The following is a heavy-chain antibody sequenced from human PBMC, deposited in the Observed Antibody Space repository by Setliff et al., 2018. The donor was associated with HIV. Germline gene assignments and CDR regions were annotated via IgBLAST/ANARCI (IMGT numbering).Heavy chain of an antibody. V-gene: IGHV1-69*13. Sequence: SVKVSCKASGDTFSSYSITWVRQAPGQGLEWMGGIIPFFNTANYAQKFQGRVTITADESTSTVYMELSSLGFEDTAVYYCARGSGGYCSGGSCYFGFGLALWGQGTTVTVSS. CDR2: IIPFFNTA. D-gene: IGHD2-15*01. CDR1: GDTFSSYS. J-gene: IGHJ6*02. CDR3: ARGSGGYCSGGSCYFGFGLAL.